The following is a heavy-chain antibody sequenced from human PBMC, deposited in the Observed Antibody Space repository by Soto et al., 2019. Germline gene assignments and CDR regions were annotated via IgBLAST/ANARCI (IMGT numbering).Heavy chain of an antibody. V-gene: IGHV3-30-3*01. CDR1: GSTFGTYA. D-gene: IGHD1-1*01. CDR3: ARVTPGNNLYYFSGMDV. CDR2: ISYEGSNT. Sequence: GALRLSCVASGSTFGTYAIHWVRQAPGKGLQWVALISYEGSNTYYADSVKGRFTVSRDNSKSTLYLQMNSLRPEDTGVYYCARVTPGNNLYYFSGMDVWGQGTSVTVSS. J-gene: IGHJ6*02.